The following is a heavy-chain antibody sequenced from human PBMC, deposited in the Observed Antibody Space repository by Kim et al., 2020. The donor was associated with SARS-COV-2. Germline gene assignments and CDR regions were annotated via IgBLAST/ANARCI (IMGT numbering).Heavy chain of an antibody. CDR1: GGTFNNYG. V-gene: IGHV1-69*13. Sequence: SVKVSCKASGGTFNNYGINWVRQAPGQGLEWMGGIIPMLNAVNYAPKFQARVTITADESTSTAYMHLSSLRFEDTAVYYCARDLPVMAVAGSNVFDLWGQGTMVTVSS. J-gene: IGHJ3*01. CDR2: IIPMLNAV. D-gene: IGHD6-19*01. CDR3: ARDLPVMAVAGSNVFDL.